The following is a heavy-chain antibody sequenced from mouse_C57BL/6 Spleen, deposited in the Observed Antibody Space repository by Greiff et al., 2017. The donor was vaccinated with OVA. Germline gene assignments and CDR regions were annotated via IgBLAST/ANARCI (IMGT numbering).Heavy chain of an antibody. CDR3: ARAAYGYDEGAFAY. CDR2: INPNNGGT. J-gene: IGHJ3*01. Sequence: EVQLQQSGPELVKPGASVKISCKASGYTFTDYYMNWVKQSHGKSLEWIGDINPNNGGTSYNQKFKGKATLTVDKSSSTAYMELRSLTSEDSAVYYCARAAYGYDEGAFAYWGQGTLVTVSA. V-gene: IGHV1-26*01. CDR1: GYTFTDYY. D-gene: IGHD2-2*01.